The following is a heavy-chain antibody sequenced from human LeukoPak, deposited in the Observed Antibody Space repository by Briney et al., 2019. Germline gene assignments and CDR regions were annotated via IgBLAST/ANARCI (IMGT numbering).Heavy chain of an antibody. CDR3: ARAVLYYDFWSGYSDAFDI. CDR1: GGSVSSYY. V-gene: IGHV4-59*02. CDR2: IYYSGST. J-gene: IGHJ3*02. D-gene: IGHD3-3*01. Sequence: NASETLSLTCTVSGGSVSSYYWSWIRQPPGKGLEWIGYIYYSGSTNYNPSLKSRVTISVETSKNQFSLKLSSVTAADTAVYYCARAVLYYDFWSGYSDAFDIWGQGTMVTVSS.